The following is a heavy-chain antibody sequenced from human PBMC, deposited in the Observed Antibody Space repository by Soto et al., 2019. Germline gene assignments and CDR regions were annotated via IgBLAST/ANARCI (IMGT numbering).Heavy chain of an antibody. V-gene: IGHV1-3*01. D-gene: IGHD3-3*01. Sequence: QVHHVQSGAEVKTPGASVKVSCRASGYSFTDYAFHWVRQAPGHSPEWLGWINPGNGATKYSQKLRGSLTLTSDTSASTVYMELSSLRYEDTAVYFFARCVSVSRRLPLGYWGQGTLVSVSS. CDR3: ARCVSVSRRLPLGY. CDR2: INPGNGAT. CDR1: GYSFTDYA. J-gene: IGHJ4*02.